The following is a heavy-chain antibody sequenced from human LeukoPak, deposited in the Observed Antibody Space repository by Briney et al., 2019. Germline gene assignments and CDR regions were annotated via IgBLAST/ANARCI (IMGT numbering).Heavy chain of an antibody. CDR2: ISSDGSNK. J-gene: IGHJ4*02. CDR1: GFTFSSYG. CDR3: AKDQEYSYGIDY. D-gene: IGHD5-18*01. V-gene: IGHV3-30*18. Sequence: GGSLRLSCAASGFTFSSYGMHWVRQAPGKGLEWVALISSDGSNKYSADSVKGRFTISRDNSKNTLYLQMNGLRAEDTAVYYCAKDQEYSYGIDYWGQGTLVTVSS.